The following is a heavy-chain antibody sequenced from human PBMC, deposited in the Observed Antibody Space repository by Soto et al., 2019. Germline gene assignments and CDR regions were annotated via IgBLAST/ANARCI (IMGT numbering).Heavy chain of an antibody. CDR2: ISYDGSNK. J-gene: IGHJ6*02. CDR1: GFTFSSYG. Sequence: QVQLVESGGGVVQPGRSLRLSCAASGFTFSSYGMHWVRQAPGKGLEWVAVISYDGSNKYYADSVKGRFTISRDNSKNTLYLQMNSLRAEDTAVYYCAKGPAIVFVPAAMNYYYGMDVWGQATTVTVSS. D-gene: IGHD2-2*01. V-gene: IGHV3-30*18. CDR3: AKGPAIVFVPAAMNYYYGMDV.